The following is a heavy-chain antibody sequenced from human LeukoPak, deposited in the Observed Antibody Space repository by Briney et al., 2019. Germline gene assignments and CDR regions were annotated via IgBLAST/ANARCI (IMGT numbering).Heavy chain of an antibody. D-gene: IGHD1-26*01. CDR3: ARREAVGAMSDFDD. J-gene: IGHJ4*02. V-gene: IGHV3-30*02. CDR2: IQWDGYNK. Sequence: PGGSLRLSCAASGFSITGYGIHWARQAPGKGLEWVATIQWDGYNKFYVDSVKGRLTVSRDTSKNTVYLQMDSLRSEDTAVYYCARREAVGAMSDFDDWGQGTLVTVSS. CDR1: GFSITGYG.